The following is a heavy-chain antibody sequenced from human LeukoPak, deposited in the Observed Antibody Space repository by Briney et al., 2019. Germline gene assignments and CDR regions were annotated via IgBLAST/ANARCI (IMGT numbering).Heavy chain of an antibody. CDR2: INHSGST. Sequence: SETLSLTCAVYGGSFSGYYWSWIRQPPGKGLEWIGEINHSGSTNYNPSLKSRVTISVDTSKNQFSLKLSSVTAADTAVYYCARVRWLAYYFDCWGQGTLVTVSS. CDR1: GGSFSGYY. J-gene: IGHJ4*02. CDR3: ARVRWLAYYFDC. V-gene: IGHV4-34*01. D-gene: IGHD3-3*02.